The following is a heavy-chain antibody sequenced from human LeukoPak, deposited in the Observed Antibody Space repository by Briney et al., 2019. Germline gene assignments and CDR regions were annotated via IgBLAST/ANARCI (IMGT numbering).Heavy chain of an antibody. CDR2: IYYSGST. V-gene: IGHV4-59*08. J-gene: IGHJ4*02. CDR1: GGSISSYY. CDR3: ARTYCRGGSCHFDY. D-gene: IGHD2-15*01. Sequence: NPSETLSLTCTVSGGSISSYYWSWIRQPPGKGLEWIGYIYYSGSTDSNPSLKSRVTISVDTSKNQISLKLSSVTAADTAVYYCARTYCRGGSCHFDYWGQGTLVTVSP.